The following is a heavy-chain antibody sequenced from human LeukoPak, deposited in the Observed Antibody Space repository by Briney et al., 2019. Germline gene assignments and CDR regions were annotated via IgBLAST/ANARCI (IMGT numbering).Heavy chain of an antibody. CDR2: INPNSGGT. CDR1: GYTFTGYY. CDR3: ARNPLGYCSSTSCYEGDWFDP. D-gene: IGHD2-2*03. J-gene: IGHJ5*02. Sequence: GASVKVSCKASGYTFTGYYMHWVRQVPGQGLEWMGWINPNSGGTNYAQKFQGRVTMTRDTSISTAYMELSRLRSDDTAVYYCARNPLGYCSSTSCYEGDWFDPWGQGTLVTVSS. V-gene: IGHV1-2*02.